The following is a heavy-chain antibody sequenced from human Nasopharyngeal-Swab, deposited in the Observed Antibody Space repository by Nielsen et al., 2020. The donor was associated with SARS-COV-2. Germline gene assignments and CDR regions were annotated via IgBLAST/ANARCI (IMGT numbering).Heavy chain of an antibody. CDR1: GDSIAYSTFY. CDR3: VRSSSWYYFDY. D-gene: IGHD6-13*01. V-gene: IGHV4-39*01. Sequence: SETLSLTCTVSGDSIAYSTFYWGWIRQPPGQGLEWIGNNYYNGTTYQNPSIKSRLTISVDKSKTQFSLQLSSVTAADTAVYYCVRSSSWYYFDYWAQGTQVTVSS. CDR2: NYYNGTT. J-gene: IGHJ4*02.